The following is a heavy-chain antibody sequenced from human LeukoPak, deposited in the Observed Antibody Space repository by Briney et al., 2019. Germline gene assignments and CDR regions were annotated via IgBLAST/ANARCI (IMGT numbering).Heavy chain of an antibody. CDR1: GFTFDDYA. V-gene: IGHV3-9*01. CDR3: AKVRAPLSGNSYYFDY. J-gene: IGHJ4*02. CDR2: INWNSGGI. Sequence: GGSLRLSCTASGFTFDDYAMHWVRRAPGKGLEWVSGINWNSGGIAYADSVKGRFTISRDNAKNSLYLQMNSLRPEDTALYYCAKVRAPLSGNSYYFDYWGQGTLVTVSS. D-gene: IGHD1-26*01.